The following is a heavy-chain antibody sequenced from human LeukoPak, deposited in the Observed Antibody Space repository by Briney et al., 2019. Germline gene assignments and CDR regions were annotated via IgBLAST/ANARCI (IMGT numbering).Heavy chain of an antibody. CDR1: GASISSGGYY. Sequence: SETLSLTCTVSGASISSGGYYWSWIRQHPGKGLEWIGYISYTGSTHYNPSLKSRVTMSVHTSKNQVSLKLTSMTAADSAVFYCAGHRPDSSGFMDFDYWGQGTLVTVSS. J-gene: IGHJ4*02. CDR3: AGHRPDSSGFMDFDY. D-gene: IGHD3-22*01. CDR2: ISYTGST. V-gene: IGHV4-31*03.